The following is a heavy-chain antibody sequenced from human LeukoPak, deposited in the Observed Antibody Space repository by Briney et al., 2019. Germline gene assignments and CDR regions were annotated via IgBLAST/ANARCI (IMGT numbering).Heavy chain of an antibody. V-gene: IGHV1-69*04. J-gene: IGHJ4*02. CDR1: GGTFSRYA. CDR2: IIPILGIA. CDR3: ARDSSGYSSGWYRVDY. D-gene: IGHD6-19*01. Sequence: SVKVSCKASGGTFSRYAISWVRQAPGQGLEWMGRIIPILGIANYAQKFQGRVTITADKSTSTAYMELSSLRSEDTAVYYCARDSSGYSSGWYRVDYWGQGTLVTVSS.